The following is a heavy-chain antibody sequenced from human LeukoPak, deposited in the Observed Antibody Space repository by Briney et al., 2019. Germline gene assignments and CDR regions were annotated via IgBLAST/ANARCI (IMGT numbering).Heavy chain of an antibody. CDR2: FDPEDGET. V-gene: IGHV1-24*01. Sequence: GASVKVSCKVSGYTLTELSMHWVPQAPGKGLEWMGGFDPEDGETIYAQNFQYRVTMTEDTSTDTAYMELSSLRSEDTAVYYCATVRYSSSWYLNYWGQGTLVTVSS. CDR1: GYTLTELS. D-gene: IGHD6-13*01. CDR3: ATVRYSSSWYLNY. J-gene: IGHJ4*02.